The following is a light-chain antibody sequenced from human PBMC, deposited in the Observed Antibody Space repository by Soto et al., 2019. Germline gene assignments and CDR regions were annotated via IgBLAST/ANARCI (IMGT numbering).Light chain of an antibody. CDR3: ISYTSSSTRV. V-gene: IGLV2-14*01. CDR2: EVS. Sequence: QSALTQPASESGSPGQSITISCTGTSSDVGGYNYVSWYQQHPGKAPKLMIYEVSNRPSGVSNRFSGSKSGNTASLTISGLQAEDEADYYCISYTSSSTRVFGGGTKLTVL. CDR1: SSDVGGYNY. J-gene: IGLJ3*02.